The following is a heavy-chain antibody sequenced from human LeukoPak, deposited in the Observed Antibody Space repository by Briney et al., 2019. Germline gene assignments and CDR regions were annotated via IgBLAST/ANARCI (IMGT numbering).Heavy chain of an antibody. CDR2: ISTVGDT. CDR3: ARAPHGDYFDY. CDR1: GFTFSNYD. Sequence: GGSVRLSCAASGFTFSNYDIPWVRQATGEGLEWVSAISTVGDTYYPGSVKGRFTISRENAKNSFYLQMNSLRAGDTAVYYCARAPHGDYFDYWGQGTLVTVSS. D-gene: IGHD4-17*01. J-gene: IGHJ4*02. V-gene: IGHV3-13*01.